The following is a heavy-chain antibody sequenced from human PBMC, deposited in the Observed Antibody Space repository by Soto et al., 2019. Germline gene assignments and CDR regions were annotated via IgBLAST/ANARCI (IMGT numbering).Heavy chain of an antibody. Sequence: GGSLRLSCAASGFSFAGYALTWVRLAPGKGPEWVASISGGGGSTYYADSVKGRFSISRDNSNRMVYLQMGSLTAGDTAVYCCAKTETFNGYYNAFDYWGQGARVTVSS. D-gene: IGHD3-9*01. CDR2: ISGGGGST. J-gene: IGHJ4*02. CDR3: AKTETFNGYYNAFDY. CDR1: GFSFAGYA. V-gene: IGHV3-23*01.